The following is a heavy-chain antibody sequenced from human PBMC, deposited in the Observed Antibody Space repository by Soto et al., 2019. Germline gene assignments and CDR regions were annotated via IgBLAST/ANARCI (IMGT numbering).Heavy chain of an antibody. Sequence: QVQLVQSGAEVKHPGSSVKVSCKASGGTFSSYAISWVRQAPGQGLEWMGGIIPIFGTANYAKKFQGRVTITADESTSTDYMELSSLGSDDTAVDYCGIRLSRFDYRGRGTPVTVSS. J-gene: IGHJ4*02. CDR2: IIPIFGTA. V-gene: IGHV1-69*01. CDR3: GIRLSRFDY. CDR1: GGTFSSYA.